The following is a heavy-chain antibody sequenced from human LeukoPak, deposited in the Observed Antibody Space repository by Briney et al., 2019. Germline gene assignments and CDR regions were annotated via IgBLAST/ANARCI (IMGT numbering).Heavy chain of an antibody. CDR3: AREQDNYDSSGYYDY. CDR1: GYTFSNYA. V-gene: IGHV1-18*01. CDR2: ISTYHGNT. Sequence: ASVKVSCKASGYTFSNYAISWVRQAPGQGLEWMGWISTYHGNTNYAQKVQGRVTMTTDTSTSTAYMELRSLRSDDTAVYYCAREQDNYDSSGYYDYWGQGTLVTVSS. D-gene: IGHD3-22*01. J-gene: IGHJ4*02.